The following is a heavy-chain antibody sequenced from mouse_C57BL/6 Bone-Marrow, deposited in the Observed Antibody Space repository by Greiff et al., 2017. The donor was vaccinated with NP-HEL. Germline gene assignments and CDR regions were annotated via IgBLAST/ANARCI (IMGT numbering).Heavy chain of an antibody. CDR2: IYPGDGDT. V-gene: IGHV1-82*01. CDR1: GYAFSSSW. J-gene: IGHJ4*01. Sequence: QVQLQQPGPELVKPGASVKISCKASGYAFSSSWMNWVKQRPGKGLEWIGRIYPGDGDTNYNGKFKGKATLTADKSSSTAYMQLSSLTSEDSAVYFCASIYYDAMDYWGQGTSVTVSS. CDR3: ASIYYDAMDY. D-gene: IGHD2-1*01.